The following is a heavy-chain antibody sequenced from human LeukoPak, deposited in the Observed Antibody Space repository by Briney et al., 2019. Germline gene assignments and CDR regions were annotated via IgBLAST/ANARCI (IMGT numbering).Heavy chain of an antibody. Sequence: GGSLRLSCTASGFTFSSYGIHWVRQAPGKGLEWVAVMSYDGSNKYYADSVKGRFTISRDNSKNTLYLQMNSLRDEDTAVYYFAKDSQTAYYVILTGMGAYLAYGGQGTWSPSPQ. CDR3: AKDSQTAYYVILTGMGAYLAY. D-gene: IGHD3-9*01. CDR1: GFTFSSYG. V-gene: IGHV3-30*18. CDR2: MSYDGSNK. J-gene: IGHJ4*02.